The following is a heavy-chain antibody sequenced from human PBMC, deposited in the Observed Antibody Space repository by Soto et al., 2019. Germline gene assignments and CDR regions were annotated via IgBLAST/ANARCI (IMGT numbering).Heavy chain of an antibody. J-gene: IGHJ4*02. V-gene: IGHV1-69*13. Sequence: SVKVSCKASGGTFSSYAISWCGQAPGKGLEWRGGIIPIFGTANYAQKFQGRVTITADESTSTAYMELSSLRSEDTAVYYCARDPAGGENGYNYGSESYFDYWGQGTLVTVSS. D-gene: IGHD5-12*01. CDR2: IIPIFGTA. CDR1: GGTFSSYA. CDR3: ARDPAGGENGYNYGSESYFDY.